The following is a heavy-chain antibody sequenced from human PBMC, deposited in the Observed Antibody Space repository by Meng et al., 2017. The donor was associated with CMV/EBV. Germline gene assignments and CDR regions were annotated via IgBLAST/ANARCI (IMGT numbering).Heavy chain of an antibody. D-gene: IGHD3-3*01. Sequence: GESLKISCAASRFTFSSYWMHWVRQAPGKGLVWVSRINSDGSSTSYADSVKGRFTISRDNAKNTLYLQMNSLRAEDTAVYYCARAHDFWSGYYSWGQGTLVTVSS. V-gene: IGHV3-74*01. CDR2: INSDGSST. J-gene: IGHJ5*02. CDR1: RFTFSSYW. CDR3: ARAHDFWSGYYS.